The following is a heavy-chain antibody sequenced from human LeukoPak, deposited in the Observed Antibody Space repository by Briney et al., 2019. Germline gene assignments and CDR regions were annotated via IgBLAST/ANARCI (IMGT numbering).Heavy chain of an antibody. Sequence: PSETLSLTCAVYGGSFSGYYWSWIRQPPGKGLEWIGEINHSGSTNYNPSLKSRVTISVDTSKNQFSLKLSSVTAEDTAVYFCAKDDGGSVTTTDFEYWGQGTLVTVSS. V-gene: IGHV4-34*01. J-gene: IGHJ4*02. CDR3: AKDDGGSVTTTDFEY. CDR1: GGSFSGYY. D-gene: IGHD4-17*01. CDR2: INHSGST.